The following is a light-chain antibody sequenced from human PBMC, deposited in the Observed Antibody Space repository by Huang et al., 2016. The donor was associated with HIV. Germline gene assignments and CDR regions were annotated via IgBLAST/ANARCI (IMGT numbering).Light chain of an antibody. V-gene: IGKV3-11*01. CDR2: DAS. Sequence: EIVLTQSTGTLSLSPGERATLSCRASQSVGRNVGWYQQKAGQTPGLVIYDASTRATGIPARFSGSGSGTDFTLTISSLEPEDVAVYYCQQRDSFGQGTRLDIK. CDR3: QQRDS. J-gene: IGKJ5*01. CDR1: QSVGRN.